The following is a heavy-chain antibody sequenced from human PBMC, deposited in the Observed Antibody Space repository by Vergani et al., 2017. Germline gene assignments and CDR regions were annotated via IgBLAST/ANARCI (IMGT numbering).Heavy chain of an antibody. CDR2: ISSGGGDI. CDR1: GFTFDTYT. Sequence: EVHFLESGGGLVQPGGSRRLSCAGAGFTFDTYTMAYVRQAPGKGLEWVATISSGGGDIFYADSVKGRFTISRDNSKNTLFLQMNSLKDEDTAVYYCTTEWGLYYLHGEYFQYWGRGTLVSVSS. D-gene: IGHD3-10*01. CDR3: TTEWGLYYLHGEYFQY. V-gene: IGHV3-23*01. J-gene: IGHJ1*01.